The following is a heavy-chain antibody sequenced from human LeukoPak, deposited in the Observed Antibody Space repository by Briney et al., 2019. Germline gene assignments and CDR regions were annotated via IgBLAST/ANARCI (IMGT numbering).Heavy chain of an antibody. CDR3: AGAGLPAADRQRYYMDV. Sequence: SETLSLTCTGSGGSISGYYWSWIRQPPGKGLEWIGYIYYSGTTKYSPSLTSRVTISVDTSKNQFSLKLNSVTAADTAVYYCAGAGLPAADRQRYYMDVWGKGTTVTVSS. CDR1: GGSISGYY. V-gene: IGHV4-59*08. D-gene: IGHD2-2*01. CDR2: IYYSGTT. J-gene: IGHJ6*03.